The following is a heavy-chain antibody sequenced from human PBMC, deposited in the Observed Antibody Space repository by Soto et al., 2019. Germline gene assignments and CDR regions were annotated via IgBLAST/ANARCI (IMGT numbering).Heavy chain of an antibody. CDR3: AVGLVVASGYFDL. V-gene: IGHV3-48*01. D-gene: IGHD6-19*01. CDR2: ISHNSDSV. J-gene: IGHJ2*01. Sequence: EAQLVESGGGLVQPGGSLRLSCAASGFIFSTYSMNWVRQAPGRGLEWLSYISHNSDSVHYADSVEGRFTISRDNVENSLYLKMNRIRVADTAIYYCAVGLVVASGYFDLWGRGSLVTVSS. CDR1: GFIFSTYS.